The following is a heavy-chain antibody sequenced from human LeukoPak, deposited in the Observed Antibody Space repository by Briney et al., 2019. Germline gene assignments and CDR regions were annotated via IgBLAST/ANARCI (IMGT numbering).Heavy chain of an antibody. V-gene: IGHV3-30*18. J-gene: IGHJ4*02. D-gene: IGHD4-17*01. CDR3: AKDRGYGDYDPLDY. Sequence: GGSLRLSCAASGFTFSSYGMHWVRQAPGKGLEWVAVISYDGSNKYYADSVKGRFTISRDNSKNTLYLQMNSLRAEDTAVYYCAKDRGYGDYDPLDYWGQGTLVTVSS. CDR2: ISYDGSNK. CDR1: GFTFSSYG.